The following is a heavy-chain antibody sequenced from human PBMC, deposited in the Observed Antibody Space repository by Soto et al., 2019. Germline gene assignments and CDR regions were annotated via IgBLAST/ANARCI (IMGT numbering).Heavy chain of an antibody. D-gene: IGHD1-7*01. Sequence: QVQLQESGPGLVKPSETLSLTCTVSGGSISSYYWSWIRQPPGKGLEWIGYVYYSGSTNYNRSLKSRVTISVYTSKNQFSLKLSSVTAADTAVYYCAREGLTGTIGLYYYYGIDVWGQGTTVNVSS. CDR1: GGSISSYY. CDR3: AREGLTGTIGLYYYYGIDV. CDR2: VYYSGST. J-gene: IGHJ6*02. V-gene: IGHV4-59*01.